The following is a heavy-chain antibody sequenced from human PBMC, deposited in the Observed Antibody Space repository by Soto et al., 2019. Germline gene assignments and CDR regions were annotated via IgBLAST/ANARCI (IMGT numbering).Heavy chain of an antibody. J-gene: IGHJ5*02. D-gene: IGHD2-15*01. CDR3: ARVGYCSGGSCYSFPWFDP. V-gene: IGHV4-31*03. Sequence: QVQLQESGPGLVKPSQTLSLTCTVSGGSISSGGYYWSWIRQHPGKSLEWMGYIYYSGSTYYNPSLKSRVTISVDTSKNQFFLKLSSVTAADTAVYYCARVGYCSGGSCYSFPWFDPWGQGTLVTVSS. CDR2: IYYSGST. CDR1: GGSISSGGYY.